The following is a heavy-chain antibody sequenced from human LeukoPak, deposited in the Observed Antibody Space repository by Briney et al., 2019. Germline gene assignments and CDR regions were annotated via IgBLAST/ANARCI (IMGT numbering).Heavy chain of an antibody. Sequence: GGTLRLSCAASGFTLSRYWMSWVRQAPGKGLEWVANIRKDGSQKYYVDSVEGRLTISRDNAKNSLYLQMNPLRADDTAVYYCTRVSGGYDVSDYWGQGTLVTVSS. CDR3: TRVSGGYDVSDY. J-gene: IGHJ4*02. CDR2: IRKDGSQK. D-gene: IGHD3-3*01. V-gene: IGHV3-7*03. CDR1: GFTLSRYW.